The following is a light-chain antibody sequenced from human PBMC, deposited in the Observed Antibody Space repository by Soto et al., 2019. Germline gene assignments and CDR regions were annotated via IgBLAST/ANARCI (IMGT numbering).Light chain of an antibody. V-gene: IGLV2-23*01. J-gene: IGLJ3*02. CDR3: FSYAGSSTLV. CDR1: SSDVGSYNL. CDR2: EGS. Sequence: QSALTQPASVSGSPGQSITISCTGTSSDVGSYNLVSWYQQHPGTAPKLIIYEGSKRPSGVSNRFSGSKSGNTASLTISGLQAEDEADYYCFSYAGSSTLVFGGGTKVTVL.